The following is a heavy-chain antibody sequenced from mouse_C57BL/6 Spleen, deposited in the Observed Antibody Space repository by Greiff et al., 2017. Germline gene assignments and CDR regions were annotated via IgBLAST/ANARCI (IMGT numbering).Heavy chain of an antibody. J-gene: IGHJ4*01. CDR3: ARGGLYDAMDY. CDR2: INYDGSST. CDR1: GFTFSDYY. V-gene: IGHV5-16*01. D-gene: IGHD2-13*01. Sequence: DVKLVESEGGLVQPGSSMKLSCTASGFTFSDYYMAWVRQVPEKGLEWVANINYDGSSTYYLDSLKSRFIISRDNAKNILYLQMSSLKSEDTATYYCARGGLYDAMDYWGQGTSVTVSS.